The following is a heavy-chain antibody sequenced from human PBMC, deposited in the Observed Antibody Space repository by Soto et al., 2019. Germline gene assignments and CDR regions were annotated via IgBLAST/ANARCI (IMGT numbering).Heavy chain of an antibody. V-gene: IGHV4-59*01. CDR2: IYYTGST. J-gene: IGHJ4*02. Sequence: SETLSLTCTVSGVSINNYYWTWIRQPPGKRLEWIGAIYYTGSTTYNPSLRSRVTFSVDTSKNQFSLSLTSVTAADTAVYFCAKVVSGGLLDYWGQGTLVTVSS. CDR3: AKVVSGGLLDY. CDR1: GVSINNYY. D-gene: IGHD6-25*01.